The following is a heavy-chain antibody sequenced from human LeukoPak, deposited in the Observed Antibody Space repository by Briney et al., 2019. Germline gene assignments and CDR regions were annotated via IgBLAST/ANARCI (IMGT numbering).Heavy chain of an antibody. CDR2: INHSGST. Sequence: PSETLSLTCAVYGGSFSGYYWSWIRQPPGKGLEWIGEINHSGSTNYNPSLKSRVTISVDTSKNQFSLKLSSVTAADTAVYYCARGNGDYSSWYFDLWGRGTLVTVSS. CDR1: GGSFSGYY. V-gene: IGHV4-34*01. J-gene: IGHJ2*01. CDR3: ARGNGDYSSWYFDL. D-gene: IGHD4-17*01.